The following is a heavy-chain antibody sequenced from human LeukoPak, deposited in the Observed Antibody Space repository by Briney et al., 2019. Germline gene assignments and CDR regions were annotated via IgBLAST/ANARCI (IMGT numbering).Heavy chain of an antibody. Sequence: GGSLRLSYAASGFTFSSYGMHWVRQAPGKGLEWVAVISYDGSNKYYADSVKGRFTISRDNSKNTLYLQMNSLRAEDTAVYYCAKGRYYYDSSGYYYVDYFDYRGQGTLVTVSS. CDR2: ISYDGSNK. J-gene: IGHJ4*02. CDR1: GFTFSSYG. D-gene: IGHD3-22*01. V-gene: IGHV3-30*18. CDR3: AKGRYYYDSSGYYYVDYFDY.